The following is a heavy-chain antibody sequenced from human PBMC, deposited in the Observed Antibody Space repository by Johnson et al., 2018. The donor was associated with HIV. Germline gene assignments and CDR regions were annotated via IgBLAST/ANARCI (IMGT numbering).Heavy chain of an antibody. CDR1: GFTFSSYD. Sequence: VLLVESGGGLVQPGGSLRLSCAASGFTFSSYDMHWVRQATGKGLEWVSAIGTAGNTYYPDSVKGRFTISRDNSKNTLYLQMNSLRDEDTAVYYCARGYILTGYSGAFDIWGQGTMVTVSS. J-gene: IGHJ3*02. D-gene: IGHD3-9*01. CDR2: IGTAGNT. CDR3: ARGYILTGYSGAFDI. V-gene: IGHV3-13*01.